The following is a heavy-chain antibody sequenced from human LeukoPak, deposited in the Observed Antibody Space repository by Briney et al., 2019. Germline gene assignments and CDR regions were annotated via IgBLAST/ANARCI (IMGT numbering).Heavy chain of an antibody. V-gene: IGHV4-59*01. J-gene: IGHJ6*02. D-gene: IGHD3-10*01. CDR1: GGSISSYY. Sequence: SETLSLTCTVSGGSISSYYWSWIRQPPGKGLEWIGYIYYIGSTNYNPSLKSRVTISVDTSKDQFSLKLSSVTAADTAVYYCARYGERFGELSSYGMDVWGQGTTVTVSS. CDR2: IYYIGST. CDR3: ARYGERFGELSSYGMDV.